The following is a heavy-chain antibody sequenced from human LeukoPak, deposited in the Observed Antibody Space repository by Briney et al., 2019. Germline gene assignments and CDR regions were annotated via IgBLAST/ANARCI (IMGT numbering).Heavy chain of an antibody. CDR2: ISGYNGNP. CDR1: GYTFTNYC. J-gene: IGHJ4*02. V-gene: IGHV1-18*01. D-gene: IGHD6-19*01. Sequence: ASVKVSCKTSGYTFTNYCISWVRQAPGQGLEWMGWISGYNGNPRYAQKVQGRVTMTTDTSTNTAYMEVNSLRSDDTAISYCSRDPSLAVAAIRLFDYWGQGTLVIVSS. CDR3: SRDPSLAVAAIRLFDY.